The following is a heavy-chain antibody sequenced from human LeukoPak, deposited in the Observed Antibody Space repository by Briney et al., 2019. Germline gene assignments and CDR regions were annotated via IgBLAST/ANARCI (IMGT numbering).Heavy chain of an antibody. J-gene: IGHJ4*02. Sequence: GGSLRLSCAASGFTFSDYAMHWVRQAPGKGLEWVAVISKDGSDKYYPGSVRGRFTISRDNSKNTIYLQMDSLRAEDTAVYYCARNPQQLVGLDYWGQGTLVTVSS. D-gene: IGHD6-13*01. CDR1: GFTFSDYA. CDR2: ISKDGSDK. CDR3: ARNPQQLVGLDY. V-gene: IGHV3-30-3*01.